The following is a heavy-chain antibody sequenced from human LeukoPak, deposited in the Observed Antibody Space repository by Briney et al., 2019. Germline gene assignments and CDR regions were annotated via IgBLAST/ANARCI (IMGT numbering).Heavy chain of an antibody. V-gene: IGHV3-11*01. CDR2: ISSSCSTI. Sequence: GGSLRLSCAASGFTFSDYYMSWIRQAPGKGLEWVSYISSSCSTIYYSDSVKGRFTISRDNAKNSLYLQMNSLRAEDTAVYYCARDKYCTGRDCYGGSKFDYWGQGTLVTVSS. CDR1: GFTFSDYY. D-gene: IGHD2-8*02. J-gene: IGHJ4*02. CDR3: ARDKYCTGRDCYGGSKFDY.